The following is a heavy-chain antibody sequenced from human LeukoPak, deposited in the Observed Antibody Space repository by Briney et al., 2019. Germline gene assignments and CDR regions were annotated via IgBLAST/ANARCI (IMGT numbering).Heavy chain of an antibody. CDR3: SRDGYSGLDY. V-gene: IGHV4-59*12. J-gene: IGHJ4*02. Sequence: SETLSLSCTVSGGSISPYFWSWIRQPPGKGLEWIGYIYYTGSTNYNPSLRSRVSISVDTSKNQFSLKLSSVTAADTAVYYCSRDGYSGLDYWGQGTLVTVSS. D-gene: IGHD3-22*01. CDR1: GGSISPYF. CDR2: IYYTGST.